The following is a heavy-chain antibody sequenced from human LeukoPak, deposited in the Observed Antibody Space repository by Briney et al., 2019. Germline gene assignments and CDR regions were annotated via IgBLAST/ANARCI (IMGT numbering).Heavy chain of an antibody. V-gene: IGHV1-18*01. CDR2: ISAYNGNT. CDR1: GYTFTSYG. D-gene: IGHD3-22*01. Sequence: ASVKVSCKASGYTFTSYGISWVRQAPGQGLEWMGWISAYNGNTNYAQKLQGRVTMTTDTSTSTAYMELRSLRSDDTAVYYRARVVWDSSGYPLGDWGQGTLVTVSS. CDR3: ARVVWDSSGYPLGD. J-gene: IGHJ4*02.